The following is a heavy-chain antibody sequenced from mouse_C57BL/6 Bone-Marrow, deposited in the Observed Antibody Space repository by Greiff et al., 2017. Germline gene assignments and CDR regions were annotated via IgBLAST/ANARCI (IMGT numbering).Heavy chain of an antibody. Sequence: EGQLVESGPGLAKPSQTLSLTCSVSGYSITSDSWNWIRQFPGNKLEYMGYISSSGSTYYYPSLKNRISTIRDASKTQYYLLLNSATEDDTATYYCGRYYYGHFDYWGQGTTLTVSS. CDR2: ISSSGST. D-gene: IGHD2-1*01. CDR3: GRYYYGHFDY. V-gene: IGHV3-8*01. CDR1: GYSITSDS. J-gene: IGHJ2*01.